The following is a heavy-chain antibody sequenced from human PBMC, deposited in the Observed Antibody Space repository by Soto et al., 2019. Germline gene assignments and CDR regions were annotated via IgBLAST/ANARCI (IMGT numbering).Heavy chain of an antibody. CDR3: VMVDNYVTPTPQDV. V-gene: IGHV1-18*01. CDR2: NSPYTGNT. CDR1: GYIFVNYG. D-gene: IGHD3-16*01. Sequence: QVQLVQSGDEVKKPGASVKVSCKASGYIFVNYGIAWVRQAPGQGLEWMGWNSPYTGNTHSATKVQGRLTMTTDTAPSTAYMYLGSLTSDDTAVYYCVMVDNYVTPTPQDVWGQGTTVTVSS. J-gene: IGHJ6*02.